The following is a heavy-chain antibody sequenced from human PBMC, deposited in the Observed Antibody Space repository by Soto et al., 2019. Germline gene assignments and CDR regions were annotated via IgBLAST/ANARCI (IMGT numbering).Heavy chain of an antibody. CDR2: ISAYNGNT. Sequence: AASVKVSCKASGYTFTSYGISWVRQAPGQGLEWMGWISAYNGNTNYAQKLQGRVTMTTDTSTSTAYMELRSLRSDDTAVYYCARDRLPRFYDFWRGYKRARGPCDYWGRETLVTVS. D-gene: IGHD3-3*01. V-gene: IGHV1-18*01. CDR3: ARDRLPRFYDFWRGYKRARGPCDY. CDR1: GYTFTSYG. J-gene: IGHJ4*02.